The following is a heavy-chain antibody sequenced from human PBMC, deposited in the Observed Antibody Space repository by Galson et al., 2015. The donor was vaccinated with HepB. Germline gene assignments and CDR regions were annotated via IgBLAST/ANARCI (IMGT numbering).Heavy chain of an antibody. Sequence: SLRLSCAASGFTFSSYAMSWVRQAPGKGLEWVSAISGSGGSTYYADSVKGRFTISRDNSKNTLYLQMNSLRAEDTAVYYCAKDQSPDYGGNSYWYFDLWGRGTLVTVSS. D-gene: IGHD4-23*01. J-gene: IGHJ2*01. CDR3: AKDQSPDYGGNSYWYFDL. CDR2: ISGSGGST. CDR1: GFTFSSYA. V-gene: IGHV3-23*01.